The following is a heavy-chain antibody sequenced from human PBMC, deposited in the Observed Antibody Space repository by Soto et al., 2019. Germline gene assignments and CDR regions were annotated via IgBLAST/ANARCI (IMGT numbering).Heavy chain of an antibody. V-gene: IGHV3-33*01. J-gene: IGHJ5*02. CDR2: IWYDGSNK. D-gene: IGHD6-6*01. Sequence: PGVSLRLSWAAAGFTFSSYGMHWVRQAPGKGLEWVAVIWYDGSNKYYADSVKGRFTISRDNSKNTLYLQMNSLRAEDMAVYYCARDQTYSNSSGIDPWGQGTLVTVSS. CDR3: ARDQTYSNSSGIDP. CDR1: GFTFSSYG.